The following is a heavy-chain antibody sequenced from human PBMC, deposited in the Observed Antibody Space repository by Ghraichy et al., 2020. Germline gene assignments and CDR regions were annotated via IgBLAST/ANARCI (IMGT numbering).Heavy chain of an antibody. J-gene: IGHJ5*02. Sequence: SETLSLTCTVSGGSISSYYWSWIRQPPGKGLEWIGYIYYSGSTNYNPSLKSRVTISVDTSKNQFSLKLSSVTAADTAVYYCARVGRSGWFGDHNWFDPWGQGTLVTVSS. V-gene: IGHV4-59*01. D-gene: IGHD3-10*01. CDR1: GGSISSYY. CDR2: IYYSGST. CDR3: ARVGRSGWFGDHNWFDP.